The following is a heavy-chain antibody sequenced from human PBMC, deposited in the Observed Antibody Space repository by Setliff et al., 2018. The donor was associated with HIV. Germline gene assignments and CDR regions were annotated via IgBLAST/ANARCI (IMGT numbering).Heavy chain of an antibody. V-gene: IGHV1-3*03. Sequence: ASVKVSCKASGGTFSSYAISWVRQAPGQGLEWMGWINTGNGNTKYSQDFQGRVTITRDTSASTAYMELSSLRSEDMAVYYCARGRYDDFWSGYYYFDYWGQGTLVTVSS. D-gene: IGHD3-3*01. CDR3: ARGRYDDFWSGYYYFDY. J-gene: IGHJ4*02. CDR2: INTGNGNT. CDR1: GGTFSSYA.